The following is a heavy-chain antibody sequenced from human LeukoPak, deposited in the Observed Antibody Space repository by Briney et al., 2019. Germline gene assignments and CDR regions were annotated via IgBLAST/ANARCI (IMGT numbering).Heavy chain of an antibody. Sequence: PSETLSLTCTVSGVAISSSSYYWGWIRQPPGKGLEWIGSIYYSGSTYYNPSLKSRVTISVDTSKNQFSLKLSSVTAADTAVYYCASHPTSGYYISCYFDYWGQGTLVTVSS. CDR1: GVAISSSSYY. D-gene: IGHD3-3*01. V-gene: IGHV4-39*01. CDR2: IYYSGST. J-gene: IGHJ4*02. CDR3: ASHPTSGYYISCYFDY.